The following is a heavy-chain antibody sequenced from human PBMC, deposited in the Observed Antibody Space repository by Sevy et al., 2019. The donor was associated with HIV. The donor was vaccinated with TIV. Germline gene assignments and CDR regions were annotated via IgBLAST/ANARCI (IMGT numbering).Heavy chain of an antibody. J-gene: IGHJ5*01. CDR2: IRSDGGYI. CDR1: GFTFSGYG. CDR3: AKGQTGDS. Sequence: GGSLRLSCAASGFTFSGYGMHWVRQAPGKGLEWVAFIRSDGGYISDSDSVKGRFTISRDNSKSTLYLQMNSRRAEDTAIYYCAKGQTGDSWGQGTLVTVSS. V-gene: IGHV3-30*02.